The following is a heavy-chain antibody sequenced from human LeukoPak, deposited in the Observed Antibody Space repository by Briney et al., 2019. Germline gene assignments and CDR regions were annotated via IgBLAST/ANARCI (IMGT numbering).Heavy chain of an antibody. J-gene: IGHJ3*02. CDR1: GFTFSSYW. V-gene: IGHV3-7*01. Sequence: PGGSLRLSCAASGFTFSSYWMSWVRQAPGKGLEWVANIKKDGSEKYYVDSVKGRFTISRDNAKNSLYLQMNSLRAEDTAVYYCARDNSPATARAFDIWGQGTMVTVSS. CDR2: IKKDGSEK. D-gene: IGHD2/OR15-2a*01. CDR3: ARDNSPATARAFDI.